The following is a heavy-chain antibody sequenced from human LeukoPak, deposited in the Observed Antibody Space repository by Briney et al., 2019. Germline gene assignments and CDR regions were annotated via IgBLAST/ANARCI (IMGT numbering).Heavy chain of an antibody. D-gene: IGHD5-12*01. Sequence: GGSLRLSCAASGFTFTKYWMTWVRQAPGKGLEWVGNIKQDGSDKNYMDSVKGRFTISRDNTKNSVYLQMSSLRAEDTAVYYCARAGSHRNSGYDYWGQGTLVTVSS. J-gene: IGHJ4*02. CDR2: IKQDGSDK. CDR3: ARAGSHRNSGYDY. CDR1: GFTFTKYW. V-gene: IGHV3-7*01.